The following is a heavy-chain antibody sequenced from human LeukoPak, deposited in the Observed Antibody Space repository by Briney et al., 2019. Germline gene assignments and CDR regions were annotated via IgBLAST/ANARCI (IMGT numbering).Heavy chain of an antibody. D-gene: IGHD1-26*01. CDR1: GFTFSSYA. CDR2: ISYDGSNK. V-gene: IGHV3-30-3*01. Sequence: PGGSLRLSCAASGFTFSSYAMHWVRQAPGKGLEWVAVISYDGSNKYYADSVKGRFTISRDNSKSTLYLQMNSLRAEDTAVYYCARDNKWDHSVDYWGQGTLVTVSS. J-gene: IGHJ4*02. CDR3: ARDNKWDHSVDY.